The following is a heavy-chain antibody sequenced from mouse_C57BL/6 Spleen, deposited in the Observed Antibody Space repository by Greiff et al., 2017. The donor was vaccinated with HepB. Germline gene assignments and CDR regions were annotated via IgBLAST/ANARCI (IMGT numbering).Heavy chain of an antibody. J-gene: IGHJ2*01. CDR3: ARKDYYGSSPFDY. Sequence: VKLMESGAELVRPGTSVKVSCKASGYAFTNYLIEWVKQRPGQGLEWIGVINPGSGGTNYNEKFKGKATLTADKSSSTAYMQLSSLTSEDSAVYFCARKDYYGSSPFDYWGQGTTLTVSS. V-gene: IGHV1-54*01. D-gene: IGHD1-1*01. CDR2: INPGSGGT. CDR1: GYAFTNYL.